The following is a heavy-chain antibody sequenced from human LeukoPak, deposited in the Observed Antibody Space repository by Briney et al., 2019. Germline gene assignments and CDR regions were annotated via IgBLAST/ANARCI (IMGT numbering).Heavy chain of an antibody. Sequence: ASVKVSCKASGYTFTSYYMHWVRQAPGQGLEWMGIINPRGGSTSYAQKFQGRVTMTRDTSTSTVYMELSSLRSEDTAVYYCARVDRRIQLWSDPRDPYYFDYWGQGTLVTVSS. V-gene: IGHV1-46*01. D-gene: IGHD5-18*01. CDR2: INPRGGST. J-gene: IGHJ4*02. CDR3: ARVDRRIQLWSDPRDPYYFDY. CDR1: GYTFTSYY.